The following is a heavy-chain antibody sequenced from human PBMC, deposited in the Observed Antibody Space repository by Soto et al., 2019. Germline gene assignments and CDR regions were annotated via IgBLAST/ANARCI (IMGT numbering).Heavy chain of an antibody. D-gene: IGHD3-3*01. CDR2: ISSGGST. J-gene: IGHJ4*02. Sequence: EVQLVESGGGLVQPGGSLRLSCAASGFSVSNLYMNWVRQAPGKGLEWVSVISSGGSTYYADSVEGRFTISRDSSKNTLYLEMNRLRAGDTAVYYCARDTLGGAYDFWHGGQGTLVTVSS. CDR3: ARDTLGGAYDFWH. V-gene: IGHV3-66*01. CDR1: GFSVSNLY.